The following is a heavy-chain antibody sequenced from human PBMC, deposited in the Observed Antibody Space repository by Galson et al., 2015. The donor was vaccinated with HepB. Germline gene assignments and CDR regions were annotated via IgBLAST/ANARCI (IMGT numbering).Heavy chain of an antibody. CDR1: GFTFTRYG. J-gene: IGHJ4*02. CDR2: TSYDGKNQ. Sequence: SLRLSCAASGFTFTRYGMHWVRQAPGKGLEWVAVTSYDGKNQQYSGFVRGRLTISRDNSKKMVYLQMNRLRDDDTAIYYCAKMAADKQLWDPFDYWGQGTLVTVSS. V-gene: IGHV3-30*18. CDR3: AKMAADKQLWDPFDY. D-gene: IGHD5-18*01.